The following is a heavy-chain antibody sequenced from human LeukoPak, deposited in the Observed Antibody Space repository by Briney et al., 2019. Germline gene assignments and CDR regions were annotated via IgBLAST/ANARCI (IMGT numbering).Heavy chain of an antibody. J-gene: IGHJ5*02. V-gene: IGHV1-69*01. CDR2: IIPIFGTA. CDR3: ARDETGTYNWFDP. D-gene: IGHD1-1*01. Sequence: SVKVSCKTSGGTFSSYAISWVRQAPGQGLEWMGGIIPIFGTANYAQKFQGRVTITADESTSTAYMELSSLRSEDTAVYYCARDETGTYNWFDPWGQGTLVTVSS. CDR1: GGTFSSYA.